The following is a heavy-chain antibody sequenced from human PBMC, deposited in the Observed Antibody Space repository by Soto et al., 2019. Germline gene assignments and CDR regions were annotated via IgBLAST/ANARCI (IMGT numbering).Heavy chain of an antibody. J-gene: IGHJ6*02. V-gene: IGHV3-30*18. CDR2: ISYDGRGK. Sequence: QVQLVESGGGVVQPGRSLRLSCAASGFTFSSHGMHWVRQAPGKGLEWVAVISYDGRGKYDTDSVKGRFPISRDNSQNSLYMQMHRLGAEDTAMYYCAKDVRPHYYGSGDPLYGMDVWGQGTTVTVSS. CDR1: GFTFSSHG. D-gene: IGHD3-10*01. CDR3: AKDVRPHYYGSGDPLYGMDV.